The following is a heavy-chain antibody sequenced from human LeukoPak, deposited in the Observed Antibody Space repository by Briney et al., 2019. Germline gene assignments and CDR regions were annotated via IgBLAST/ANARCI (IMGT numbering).Heavy chain of an antibody. J-gene: IGHJ5*02. CDR1: GFPFSSYW. CDR3: ARDGFGTSGQP. CDR2: IKQDGSKK. V-gene: IGHV3-7*01. D-gene: IGHD2-8*01. Sequence: GGSLRLSCVASGFPFSSYWMTWVRQAPGKGLEWVANIKQDGSKKSYVDSVKGRFTISRDNAKNSLLLQMNGLRAEDTAVYYCARDGFGTSGQPWGQGTLVIVSS.